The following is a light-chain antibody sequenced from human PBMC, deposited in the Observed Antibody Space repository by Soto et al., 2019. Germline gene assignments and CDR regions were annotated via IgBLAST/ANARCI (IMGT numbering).Light chain of an antibody. Sequence: EFLVTQSPGTLSWSPGERATLSCRASQTVRNNYLAWYQQKPGQAPRLLIYDASSRATGIPDRFSGGGSGTDFTLTISRLEPEDFAVYYCQQFSRYPLTFGGGTKVDIK. CDR3: QQFSRYPLT. CDR2: DAS. V-gene: IGKV3-20*01. CDR1: QTVRNNY. J-gene: IGKJ4*01.